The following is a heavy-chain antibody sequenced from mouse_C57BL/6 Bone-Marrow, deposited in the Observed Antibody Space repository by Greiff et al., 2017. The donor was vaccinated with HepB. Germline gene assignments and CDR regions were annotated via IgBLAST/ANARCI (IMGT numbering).Heavy chain of an antibody. J-gene: IGHJ2*01. CDR2: ISSGSSTI. Sequence: EVKLMESGGGLVKPGGSLKLSCAASGFTFSDYGMHWVRQAPEKGLEWVAYISSGSSTIYYADTVKGRFTITRDNAKNTLFLQMTRLRSEDTAMYYCARNLHFDYWGRGTTLTVSS. V-gene: IGHV5-17*01. CDR1: GFTFSDYG. CDR3: ARNLHFDY.